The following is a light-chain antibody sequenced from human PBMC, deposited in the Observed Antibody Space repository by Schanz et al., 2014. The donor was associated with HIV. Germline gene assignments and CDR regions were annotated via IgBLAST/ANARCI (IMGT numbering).Light chain of an antibody. J-gene: IGLJ1*01. CDR1: SSNIGFHY. Sequence: QSVLTQPPSASGTPGQTVTISCSGSSSNIGFHYVYWYQQLPGTAPKLLIYKDNQRPSGVPDRFSGSKSGTSASLAITGLQAEDEADYYCQSYDSSLSGSKVFGTGTKLTVL. CDR2: KDN. V-gene: IGLV1-47*01. CDR3: QSYDSSLSGSKV.